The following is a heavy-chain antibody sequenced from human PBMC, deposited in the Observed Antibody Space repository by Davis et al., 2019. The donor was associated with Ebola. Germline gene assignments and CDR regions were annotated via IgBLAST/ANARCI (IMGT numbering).Heavy chain of an antibody. J-gene: IGHJ4*02. CDR2: IYSGGST. V-gene: IGHV3-53*01. Sequence: GGSLRLSCAASGFTVSSNYMSWVRQAPGKGLEWVSVIYSGGSTYYADSVKGRFTISRDNAKNSLYLQMNSLRAEDTALYYCATLFYNAFDYWGRGTLVTVSS. CDR3: ATLFYNAFDY. D-gene: IGHD5-24*01. CDR1: GFTVSSNY.